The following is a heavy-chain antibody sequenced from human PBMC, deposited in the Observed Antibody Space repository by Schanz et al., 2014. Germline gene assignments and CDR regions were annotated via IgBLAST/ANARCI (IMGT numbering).Heavy chain of an antibody. Sequence: EVQLVESGGGLVKPGGSLRLSCAASGFTFSDAWMTWVHQAPGKGLEWVGRIKSKTDGGTTDYAAPVKGRFTISRDDSRNSLYLQMSSLKTEDTAVYYCVRLDVHDYWGQGTLVTVSS. D-gene: IGHD3-16*01. CDR1: GFTFSDAW. CDR3: VRLDVHDY. CDR2: IKSKTDGGTT. V-gene: IGHV3-15*01. J-gene: IGHJ4*02.